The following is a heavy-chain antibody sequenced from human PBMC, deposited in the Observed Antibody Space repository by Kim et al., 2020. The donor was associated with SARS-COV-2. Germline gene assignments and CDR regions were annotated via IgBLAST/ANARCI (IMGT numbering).Heavy chain of an antibody. V-gene: IGHV3-7*03. Sequence: YYVDSGKSRFTDSKDNAKNSLYLQMTGMRAEDSAVYYCARMLHNYAFDYWGQGTLVTVSS. J-gene: IGHJ4*02. D-gene: IGHD4-4*01. CDR3: ARMLHNYAFDY.